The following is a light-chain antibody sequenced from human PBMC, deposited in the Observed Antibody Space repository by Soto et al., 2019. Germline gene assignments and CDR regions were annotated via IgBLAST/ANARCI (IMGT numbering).Light chain of an antibody. CDR1: QGISSY. Sequence: AIRMTQSPSSFSASTGDRVTITCRASQGISSYLAWYQQKPGKAPKLLIYAASTLQSGVPSRFSGSGSGTDFTLIVSGLQPEDYATYYCQQSYRTPLTFGGGTKVDIK. J-gene: IGKJ4*01. CDR3: QQSYRTPLT. V-gene: IGKV1-8*01. CDR2: AAS.